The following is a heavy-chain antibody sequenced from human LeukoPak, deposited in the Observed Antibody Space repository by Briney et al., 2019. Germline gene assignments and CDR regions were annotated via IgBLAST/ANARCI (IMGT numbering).Heavy chain of an antibody. D-gene: IGHD6-19*01. CDR2: IKQDGSEK. CDR3: ARDNSIRQWLANYYYYYYMDV. CDR1: GFTFSYYW. Sequence: SGGSLRLSCAASGFTFSYYWMSWVRQAPGKGLEWVANIKQDGSEKYYVDSVKGRFTISRDNAKNSLYLQMNSLRAGDTAVYYCARDNSIRQWLANYYYYYYMDVWGKGTTVTVSS. V-gene: IGHV3-7*01. J-gene: IGHJ6*03.